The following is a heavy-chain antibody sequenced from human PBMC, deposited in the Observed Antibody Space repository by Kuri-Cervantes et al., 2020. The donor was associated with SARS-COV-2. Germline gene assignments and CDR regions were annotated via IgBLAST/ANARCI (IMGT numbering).Heavy chain of an antibody. CDR3: ARDGRDGYNREFLTD. Sequence: ASEKVSCKACGYTFTNYYIHWVRQAPGQGLEWMGIINPGGGATTYAQKFQGRVTMTRDTSTSTVYMELSSLRSEDTAVYFCARDGRDGYNREFLTDWGQGTLVTVSS. D-gene: IGHD5-24*01. J-gene: IGHJ4*02. V-gene: IGHV1-46*01. CDR1: GYTFTNYY. CDR2: INPGGGAT.